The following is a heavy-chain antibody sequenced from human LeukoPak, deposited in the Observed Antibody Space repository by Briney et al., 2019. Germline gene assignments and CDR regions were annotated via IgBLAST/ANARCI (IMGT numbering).Heavy chain of an antibody. V-gene: IGHV4-61*05. D-gene: IGHD5-12*01. CDR3: ARAGHSGSDSSV. Sequence: SETLSLTCTVSGGSISSSSYYWGWIRQPPGKGLEWIGYIYYSGSTNYNPSLKSRVTMSVDTSKNQFSLKLSSVTAADTAVYYCARAGHSGSDSSVWGQGTLVTVSS. CDR1: GGSISSSSYY. CDR2: IYYSGST. J-gene: IGHJ4*02.